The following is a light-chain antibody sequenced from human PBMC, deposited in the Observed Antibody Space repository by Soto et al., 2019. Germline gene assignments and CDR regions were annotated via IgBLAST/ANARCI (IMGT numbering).Light chain of an antibody. Sequence: DIQMTQSPSSLSASVGDRVTITCRASQGIANYLAWYQQKPGKVPKLLIYAASTLEPGVPSRFSGSGFGTDCALSISILQPEDFATYYCQKYNGAPFTFGPGTKVDIK. CDR3: QKYNGAPFT. CDR2: AAS. V-gene: IGKV1-27*01. CDR1: QGIANY. J-gene: IGKJ3*01.